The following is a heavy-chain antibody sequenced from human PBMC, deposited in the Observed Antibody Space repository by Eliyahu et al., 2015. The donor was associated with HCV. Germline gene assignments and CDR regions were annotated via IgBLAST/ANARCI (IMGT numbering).Heavy chain of an antibody. D-gene: IGHD1-14*01. Sequence: EGQLVESGGGLVQPGRSLXLSCLASGFTSDDHVIXWVRQXPGKGREWVSGLXMIDGSVGYADSVKGRFTTSRDKAKKSVYLEMNSLRVDDTGLYYCIKDITPGGADVWGQGTTVTVSS. CDR1: GFTSDDHV. CDR3: IKDITPGGADV. CDR2: LXMIDGSV. V-gene: IGHV3-9*02. J-gene: IGHJ6*02.